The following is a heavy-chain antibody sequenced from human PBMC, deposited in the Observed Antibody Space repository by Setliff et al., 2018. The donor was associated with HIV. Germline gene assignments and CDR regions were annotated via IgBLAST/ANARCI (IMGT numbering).Heavy chain of an antibody. V-gene: IGHV4-34*01. CDR2: INPTVNT. CDR3: ARGLFFSSSYYAY. Sequence: SETLSLTCAVSGGSLSGYYWPWIRQPPGKGLEWICEINPTVNTNYNPSLKRRVIISVDTSQNEFSLKLNSVTAADTAVYFCARGLFFSSSYYAYWDQGALVTVSS. D-gene: IGHD3-10*01. CDR1: GGSLSGYY. J-gene: IGHJ4*03.